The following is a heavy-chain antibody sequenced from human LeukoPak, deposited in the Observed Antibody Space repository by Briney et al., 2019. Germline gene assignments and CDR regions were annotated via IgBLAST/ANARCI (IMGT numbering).Heavy chain of an antibody. D-gene: IGHD3-10*01. Sequence: GXSLRLSCAASGFTFSRYTMHWVRQAPGKRLEYFSAINSNGRSTYYADSVKGRFTLSRDNSRNTLYLQMGSLRIEDTAVYYCARELDGSGSFDYWGQGTLVTVSS. CDR3: ARELDGSGSFDY. V-gene: IGHV3-64*02. J-gene: IGHJ4*02. CDR2: INSNGRST. CDR1: GFTFSRYT.